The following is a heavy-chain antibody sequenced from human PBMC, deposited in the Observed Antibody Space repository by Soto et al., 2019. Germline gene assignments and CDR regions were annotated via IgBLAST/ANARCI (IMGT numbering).Heavy chain of an antibody. CDR1: GFTFSSYP. D-gene: IGHD3-10*01. V-gene: IGHV3-30*04. CDR2: ISYDGSNK. J-gene: IGHJ4*02. CDR3: ARDMGSFDY. Sequence: GGSLRLSCAASGFTFSSYPMHWVRQAPGKGLEWVAHISYDGSNKYNADSVKGRFTISRDSSKNTLNIKMNSLKEKDTAVYYCARDMGSFDYWGQGTLVTVSS.